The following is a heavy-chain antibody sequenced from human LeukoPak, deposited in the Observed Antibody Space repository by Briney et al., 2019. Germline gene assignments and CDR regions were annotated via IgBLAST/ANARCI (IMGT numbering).Heavy chain of an antibody. Sequence: KPGGSLRLSCAASGFTFSRYWMSWVRQAPGKGLEWVSSISSSSSYIYYADSVKGRFTISRDNAKNSLYLQMNSLRAEDTAVYYCARADSSSSARQPNETPGDYWGQGTLVTVSS. J-gene: IGHJ4*02. CDR3: ARADSSSSARQPNETPGDY. D-gene: IGHD6-6*01. CDR2: ISSSSSYI. V-gene: IGHV3-21*01. CDR1: GFTFSRYW.